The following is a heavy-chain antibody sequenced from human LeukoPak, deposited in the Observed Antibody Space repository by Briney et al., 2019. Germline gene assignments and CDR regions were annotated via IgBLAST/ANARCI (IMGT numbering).Heavy chain of an antibody. CDR1: GFTFSSYW. V-gene: IGHV3-7*01. Sequence: GGSLRLSCAASGFTFSSYWMSWVRQAPGKGLEWVANIKKDGSEKYYVDSVKGRFTISRDNAKNSLYLQMNSLRAEDTAVYYCAELGITMIGGVWGKGTTVTVSS. CDR3: AELGITMIGGV. J-gene: IGHJ6*04. CDR2: IKKDGSEK. D-gene: IGHD3-10*02.